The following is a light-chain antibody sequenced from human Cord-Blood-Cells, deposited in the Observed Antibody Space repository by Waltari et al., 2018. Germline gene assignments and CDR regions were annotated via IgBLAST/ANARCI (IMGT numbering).Light chain of an antibody. V-gene: IGLV3-19*01. J-gene: IGLJ2*01. CDR1: SLRSYY. CDR3: NARDSSGNHLV. CDR2: GKN. Sequence: SSELTQDPAVSVALGQTVRITCQGDSLRSYYASWYQQTPGQAPVLVIYGKNNRPSGIPDRFCGSSSGNTASLTITGAQAEDEADYYCNARDSSGNHLVFGGGTKLTVL.